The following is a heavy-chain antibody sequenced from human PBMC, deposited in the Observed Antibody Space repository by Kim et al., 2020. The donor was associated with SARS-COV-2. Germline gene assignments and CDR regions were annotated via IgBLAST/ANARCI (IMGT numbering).Heavy chain of an antibody. D-gene: IGHD6-19*01. CDR3: ARGGSKYSSGWYDDY. J-gene: IGHJ4*02. Sequence: VSVKSRITINPDTSKNQFSLQLNSVTPEDTAVYYCARGGSKYSSGWYDDYWGQGTLVTVSS. V-gene: IGHV6-1*01.